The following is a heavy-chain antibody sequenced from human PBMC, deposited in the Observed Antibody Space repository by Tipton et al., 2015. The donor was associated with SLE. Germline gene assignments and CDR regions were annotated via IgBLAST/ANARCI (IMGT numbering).Heavy chain of an antibody. V-gene: IGHV1-69*05. D-gene: IGHD2-2*01. CDR1: GGTFSSYA. CDR3: GKVVVPGAPNWFDP. J-gene: IGHJ5*02. Sequence: QSGAEVKKPGSSVKVSCKAYGGTFSSYALSWVRQAPGQGLEWMGGIIPTFGTANYAQKFQGRVTISTDESTSTAYMELTSLRSEDTAVYYCGKVVVPGAPNWFDPWGQGTLVTVSS. CDR2: IIPTFGTA.